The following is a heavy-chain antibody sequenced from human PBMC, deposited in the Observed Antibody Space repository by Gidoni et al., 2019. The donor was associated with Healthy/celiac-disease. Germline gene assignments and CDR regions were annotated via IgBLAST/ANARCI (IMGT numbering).Heavy chain of an antibody. D-gene: IGHD1-26*01. Sequence: EVQLLESGGGLVQPGGSLRLSCAASGFTFSSYALSWLRQAQGKGLEWVSAISGSGGSTYYADSVKGRFTISRDNSKNTLYLQMNSLRAEDTAVYYCAKGGGSRGSGPTPTLYPKTPLDYWGQGTLVTVSS. V-gene: IGHV3-23*01. J-gene: IGHJ4*02. CDR1: GFTFSSYA. CDR3: AKGGGSRGSGPTPTLYPKTPLDY. CDR2: ISGSGGST.